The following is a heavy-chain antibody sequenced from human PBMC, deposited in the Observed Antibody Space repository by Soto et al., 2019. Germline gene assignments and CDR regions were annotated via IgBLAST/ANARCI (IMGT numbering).Heavy chain of an antibody. D-gene: IGHD3-22*01. CDR1: GFTFSSYG. J-gene: IGHJ6*02. CDR3: ARELIVKHYYDSSATYYYYGMDV. Sequence: GGSLRLSCAASGFTFSSYGMHWVRQAPGKGLEWVAVIWYDGSNKYYADSVKGRFTISRDNSKNTLYLQMNSLRAEDTAVYYRARELIVKHYYDSSATYYYYGMDVWGQGTMVTVSS. CDR2: IWYDGSNK. V-gene: IGHV3-33*01.